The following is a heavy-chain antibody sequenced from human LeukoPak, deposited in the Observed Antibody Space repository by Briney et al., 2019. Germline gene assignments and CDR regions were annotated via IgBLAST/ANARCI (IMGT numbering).Heavy chain of an antibody. CDR3: ARATHRLGYCSSTSCYTPYYFDY. V-gene: IGHV1-69*04. Sequence: GASAKVSCKASGGTFSSYAISWVRQAPGQGLEWMGRIIPILGIANYAQKFQGRVTITADKSTSTAYMEPSSLRSEDTAVYYCARATHRLGYCSSTSCYTPYYFDYWGQGTLVTVSS. CDR2: IIPILGIA. D-gene: IGHD2-2*02. J-gene: IGHJ4*02. CDR1: GGTFSSYA.